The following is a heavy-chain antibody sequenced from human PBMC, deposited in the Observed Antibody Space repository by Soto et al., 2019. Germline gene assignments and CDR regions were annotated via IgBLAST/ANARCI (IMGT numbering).Heavy chain of an antibody. CDR1: GFNVGAFA. Sequence: HPGGSLRLSCAASGFNVGAFAMNWVRQAPGKGLEWVSGISVSDADTYYADSVRGRFSISRDASENILYLQMNSLTVDDTALYYCSRETVAGIRGLDFWGPGTLVTVSS. CDR3: SRETVAGIRGLDF. J-gene: IGHJ4*02. D-gene: IGHD3-3*02. V-gene: IGHV3-23*01. CDR2: ISVSDADT.